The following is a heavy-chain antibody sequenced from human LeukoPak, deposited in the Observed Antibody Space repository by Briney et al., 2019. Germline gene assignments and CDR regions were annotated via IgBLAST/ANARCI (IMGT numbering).Heavy chain of an antibody. CDR3: AKDISPDFYYGMDV. J-gene: IGHJ6*02. D-gene: IGHD3-3*01. CDR1: GFTFSSYG. Sequence: GGSLRLSCAASGFTFSSYGMHWVRQAPGKGLEWVAVISYDGSNKYYADSVKGRFTISRDNSKNTLYLQMNSLRAEDTAVYYCAKDISPDFYYGMDVWGQGTTVTVSS. CDR2: ISYDGSNK. V-gene: IGHV3-30*18.